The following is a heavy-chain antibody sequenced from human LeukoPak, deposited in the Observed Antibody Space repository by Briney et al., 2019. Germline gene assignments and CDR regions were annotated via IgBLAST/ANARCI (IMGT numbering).Heavy chain of an antibody. CDR3: ARDNWNDDLPFDY. Sequence: SETLSLTCTVSGGSISSGPYYWTWIRQVPGKGLEWIGYIYNSGSTYYNPSLRSRVTISVDMSKSQFSLKLSSVTAADTAVYYCARDNWNDDLPFDYWGQGTLVTVSS. V-gene: IGHV4-31*03. CDR1: GGSISSGPYY. D-gene: IGHD1-20*01. J-gene: IGHJ4*02. CDR2: IYNSGST.